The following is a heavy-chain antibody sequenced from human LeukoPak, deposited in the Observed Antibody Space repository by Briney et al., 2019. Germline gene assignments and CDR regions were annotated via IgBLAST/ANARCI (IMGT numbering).Heavy chain of an antibody. CDR2: ISSSSSYR. CDR1: GFTFSSYN. J-gene: IGHJ4*02. D-gene: IGHD3-22*01. CDR3: ARDSSGSAGGYYFDH. Sequence: PGGSLRLSCAASGFTFSSYNMNWVRQAPGKGLEWVSSISSSSSYRYYADSLKGRFTISRDNAKNSLYLQMNSLRVEDTAVYYCARDSSGSAGGYYFDHWGQGTLVTVSS. V-gene: IGHV3-21*01.